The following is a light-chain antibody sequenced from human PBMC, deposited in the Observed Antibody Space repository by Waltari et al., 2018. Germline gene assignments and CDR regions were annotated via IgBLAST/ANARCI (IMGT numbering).Light chain of an antibody. V-gene: IGKV1-17*01. CDR3: LQHNSYPLA. CDR1: QDIKKD. Sequence: DIQMTQSPSSLSASVGARVTITCRASQDIKKDLAWYQQRPGRAPQRLIFRASNWRNGVPSRFSGSGSGTEFTLTISSLEFEDFGTYYCLQHNSYPLAFGPGTTVHI. J-gene: IGKJ3*01. CDR2: RAS.